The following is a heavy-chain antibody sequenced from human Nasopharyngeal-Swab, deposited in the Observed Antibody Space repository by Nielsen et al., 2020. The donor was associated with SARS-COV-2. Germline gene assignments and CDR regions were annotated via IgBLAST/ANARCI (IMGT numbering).Heavy chain of an antibody. CDR3: ARESVDGPYYYYGMDV. Sequence: ASVKVSCKASGYTFTGYYVHWVRQAPGQGLEWMGRINPNSGGTNYAQKFQGRVTMTRDTSISTAYMELSRLRSDDTAVYYCARESVDGPYYYYGMDVWGQGTTVTVSS. CDR2: INPNSGGT. J-gene: IGHJ6*02. CDR1: GYTFTGYY. V-gene: IGHV1-2*06.